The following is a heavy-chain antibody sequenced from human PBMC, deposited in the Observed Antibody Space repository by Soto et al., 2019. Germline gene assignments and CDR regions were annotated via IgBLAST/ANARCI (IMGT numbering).Heavy chain of an antibody. D-gene: IGHD3-3*01. CDR2: INPSGGST. CDR1: GYTFTSYY. Sequence: QVQLVQSGAEVKKPGASVKVSCKASGYTFTSYYMHWVRQAPGQGLEWMGIINPSGGSTTYAPKLEGRITMTRDPSKSPVYKEPSSLRSEGTAVYYCARKQFRSGAPTGDYLGQGTLVTFSS. CDR3: ARKQFRSGAPTGDY. J-gene: IGHJ4*02. V-gene: IGHV1-46*04.